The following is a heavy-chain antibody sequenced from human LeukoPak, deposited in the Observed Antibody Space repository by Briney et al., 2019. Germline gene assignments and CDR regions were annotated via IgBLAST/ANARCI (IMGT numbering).Heavy chain of an antibody. V-gene: IGHV4-39*01. CDR2: FYYGGST. J-gene: IGHJ4*02. CDR1: AGSISSSSYY. D-gene: IGHD1-26*01. CDR3: ARHRRADNFDY. Sequence: SETLSLTCTVSAGSISSSSYYWGVIRQPPGKGLEGIGSFYYGGSTYYNPSLKSRFTISVDTSKNQFSLKLNSVTAADTAVYYCARHRRADNFDYWGQGTLVTVSS.